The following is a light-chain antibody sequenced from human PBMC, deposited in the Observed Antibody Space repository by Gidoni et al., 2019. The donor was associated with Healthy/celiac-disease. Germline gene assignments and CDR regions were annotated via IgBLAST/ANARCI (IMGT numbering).Light chain of an antibody. V-gene: IGKV1-39*01. Sequence: DIQMTQSTSSLSASAGDRVTITCLASQSISSYLIWYQQKPGKAPKLLIYAASSLQSGVPSRFSGSGSGTDFTLTISSLQPEDFATYYCQQSYSTPSITFGQGTRLEIK. CDR1: QSISSY. CDR2: AAS. J-gene: IGKJ5*01. CDR3: QQSYSTPSIT.